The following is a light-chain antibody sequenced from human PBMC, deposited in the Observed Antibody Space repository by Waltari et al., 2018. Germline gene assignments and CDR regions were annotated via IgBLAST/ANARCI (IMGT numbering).Light chain of an antibody. CDR1: QDINSY. CDR3: QHYYNYPWT. CDR2: ASS. J-gene: IGKJ1*01. Sequence: AIRMSQSPASISASSGDSVTITCRASQDINSYLARFQQKPGKAPKLLIYASSSLQGGVPSRFSGSGSGTEFTLTITSLQSEDFASYYCQHYYNYPWTFGQGTRVEIK. V-gene: IGKV1-8*01.